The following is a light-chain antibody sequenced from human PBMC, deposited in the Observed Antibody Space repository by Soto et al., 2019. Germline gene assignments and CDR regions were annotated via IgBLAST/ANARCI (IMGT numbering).Light chain of an antibody. CDR3: QQYNNWPDT. CDR2: RTS. J-gene: IGKJ2*01. Sequence: EIVLTQSPGTLSLSPGERATLSCRASQSVSSSYLAWYQQKPGQAPRLLIYRTSNRATGIPDRFSGSGSGTDFTLTISRLEPEDFAVYYCQQYNNWPDTFGQGTKLEIK. CDR1: QSVSSSY. V-gene: IGKV3-20*01.